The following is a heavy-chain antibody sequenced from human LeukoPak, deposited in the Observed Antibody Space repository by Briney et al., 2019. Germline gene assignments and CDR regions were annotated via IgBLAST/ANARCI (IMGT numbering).Heavy chain of an antibody. V-gene: IGHV3-9*01. CDR3: AKDLSGSFPGRAPHAPVH. CDR2: ISWNGDNI. J-gene: IGHJ4*02. CDR1: GFTFDDYA. Sequence: SLRLSCAASGFTFDDYAMHWVRQAPGKGLEWVAGISWNGDNIGYADSVKGRFIISRDNAKNSLYLQMNSLRAEDTALYYCAKDLSGSFPGRAPHAPVHWGQGTLVTVSS. D-gene: IGHD1-26*01.